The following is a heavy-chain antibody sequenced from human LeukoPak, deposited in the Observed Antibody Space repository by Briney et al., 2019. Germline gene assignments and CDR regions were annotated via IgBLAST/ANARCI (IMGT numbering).Heavy chain of an antibody. J-gene: IGHJ4*02. CDR1: GGSMSSYC. Sequence: PSETLSLTCTVAGGSMSSYCWSWVRQAPGKGLEWIGCVYDSGSTNYNPSLKSRVTISVDTSKNQFSLKMTSVTAADTAVYYCARGITGTTYWGQGTLVTVSS. V-gene: IGHV4-59*08. CDR3: ARGITGTTY. CDR2: VYDSGST. D-gene: IGHD1-20*01.